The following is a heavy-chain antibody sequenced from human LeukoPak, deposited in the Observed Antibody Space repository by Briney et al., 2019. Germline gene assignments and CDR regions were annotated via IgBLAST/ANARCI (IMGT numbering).Heavy chain of an antibody. CDR1: GFTFSSYA. Sequence: GGSLRLSCAASGFTFSSYAMSWVRQAPGEGLEWVSVISGSGDSTLYADSVKGRFTVSRDNSKNTLYLQMNSLRAEDTAVYYCAKDRYCSGTRCYGDFDYWGQGTLGTVSS. CDR2: ISGSGDST. D-gene: IGHD2-2*01. J-gene: IGHJ4*02. V-gene: IGHV3-23*01. CDR3: AKDRYCSGTRCYGDFDY.